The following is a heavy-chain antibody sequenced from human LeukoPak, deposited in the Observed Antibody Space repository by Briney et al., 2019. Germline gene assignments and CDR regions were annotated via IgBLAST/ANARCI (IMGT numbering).Heavy chain of an antibody. J-gene: IGHJ4*02. V-gene: IGHV1-46*01. Sequence: ASVKVSCKASGYTFTSYYMHWVRQAPGQGLEWMGIINPSGGSTSYEQKFQGRVTMTRDTSTSTVYMELSGLRSEDTAVYYCARDRAVPTIFGVVPGYWGQGTLVTVSS. CDR2: INPSGGST. CDR3: ARDRAVPTIFGVVPGY. CDR1: GYTFTSYY. D-gene: IGHD3-3*01.